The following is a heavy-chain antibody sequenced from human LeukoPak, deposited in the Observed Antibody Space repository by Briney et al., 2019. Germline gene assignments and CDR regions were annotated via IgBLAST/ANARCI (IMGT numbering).Heavy chain of an antibody. V-gene: IGHV4-34*01. CDR3: ARASSRYNWFDP. Sequence: SETLSLTCAVYGGSFSGYYWSWIRQPPGKGLEWIGEINHSGSTNYNPSLKSRVTISVDTSKNQFSLKLSSVTAADTAVYYCARASSRYNWFDPWGQGTLVTVS. CDR2: INHSGST. CDR1: GGSFSGYY. J-gene: IGHJ5*02. D-gene: IGHD5-24*01.